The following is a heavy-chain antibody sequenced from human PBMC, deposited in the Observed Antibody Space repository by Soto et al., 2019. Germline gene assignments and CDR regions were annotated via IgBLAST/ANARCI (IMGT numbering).Heavy chain of an antibody. CDR2: FYNSGSV. Sequence: SETLSLTCTVSGGSISSGGYYWSWIRQHPGKGLEWVGYFYNSGSVFYNPSLKSRVTISVDTSKNQFSLKLTSVTAADTAVYYCARVRGGGPFDDWGQGTLVTVSS. J-gene: IGHJ4*02. CDR1: GGSISSGGYY. V-gene: IGHV4-31*03. D-gene: IGHD1-26*01. CDR3: ARVRGGGPFDD.